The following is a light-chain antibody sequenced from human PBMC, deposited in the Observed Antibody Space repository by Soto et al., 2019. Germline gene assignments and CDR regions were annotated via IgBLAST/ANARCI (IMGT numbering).Light chain of an antibody. V-gene: IGLV2-14*01. CDR1: SSDVGGYNF. Sequence: QSALTQPASVSGSTGQSITISCTGTSSDVGGYNFVSWYQQHPGKAPKLMIYGVSNRASGFSDRFSASKSGNTASLTISXXXPXXXXDYYCSSYTSRSTYVFGTGTKLTVL. CDR2: GVS. J-gene: IGLJ1*01. CDR3: SSYTSRSTYV.